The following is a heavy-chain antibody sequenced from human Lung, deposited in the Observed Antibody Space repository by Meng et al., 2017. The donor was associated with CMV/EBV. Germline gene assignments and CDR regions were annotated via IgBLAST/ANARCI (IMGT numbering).Heavy chain of an antibody. CDR3: ARDRQHWALGRFYGLDV. J-gene: IGHJ6*02. D-gene: IGHD7-27*01. CDR2: ITYSGTA. Sequence: LXXNVSGVPINTEENFWTWIRQSPGKGLEWIGLITYSGTAYYNSALKSRVTISSDTSTNQFSLNLKSMTAADTAVYYCARDRQHWALGRFYGLDVWGRETPVXVSS. V-gene: IGHV4-30-4*08. CDR1: GVPINTEENF.